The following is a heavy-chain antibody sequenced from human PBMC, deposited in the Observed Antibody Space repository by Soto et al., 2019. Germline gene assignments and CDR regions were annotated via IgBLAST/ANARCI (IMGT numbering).Heavy chain of an antibody. V-gene: IGHV3-33*01. CDR2: IWYDGSNK. J-gene: IGHJ6*02. D-gene: IGHD3-10*01. CDR1: GFTFSSYG. Sequence: LRLSCAASGFTFSSYGMHWVRQSPGKWLEWVAVIWYDGSNKYYADSVKGRFTISRDNSKNTLYLQMNSLRAEDTAVYYCARGQGFYGSGSYQYYYYGMDVWGQGTTVTVSS. CDR3: ARGQGFYGSGSYQYYYYGMDV.